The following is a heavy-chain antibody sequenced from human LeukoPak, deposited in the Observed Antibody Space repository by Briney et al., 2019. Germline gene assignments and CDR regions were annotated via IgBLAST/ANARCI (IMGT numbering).Heavy chain of an antibody. Sequence: SETLSLTCAVYGGSFSGYYWSWIRQPPGKGLEWVGEINHSGSTNYNPSLKSRVTISVDTSKHQCSLKLSSVTAADTAVYYCARVTSRSWYNWFDPWGQGTLVTVSP. CDR2: INHSGST. J-gene: IGHJ5*02. CDR1: GGSFSGYY. V-gene: IGHV4-34*01. CDR3: ARVTSRSWYNWFDP. D-gene: IGHD6-13*01.